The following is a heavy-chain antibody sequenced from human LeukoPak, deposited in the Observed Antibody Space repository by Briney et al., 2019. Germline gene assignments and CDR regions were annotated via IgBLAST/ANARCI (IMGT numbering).Heavy chain of an antibody. D-gene: IGHD3-22*01. CDR3: ARVGSSGYYLDY. CDR2: IYYSGSA. CDR1: GCSISRGGYY. V-gene: IGHV4-31*03. Sequence: PSQTLSLTCTVSGCSISRGGYYWSWIRQHPGKGLEWIGYIYYSGSAYYNPSLKSRVTISVDTSKNQFSLKLSSVTAADTAMYYCARVGSSGYYLDYWGQGTLVTVSS. J-gene: IGHJ4*02.